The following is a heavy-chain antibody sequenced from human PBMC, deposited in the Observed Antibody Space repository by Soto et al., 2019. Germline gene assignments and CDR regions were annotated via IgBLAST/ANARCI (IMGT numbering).Heavy chain of an antibody. Sequence: LRLSCVASGFSISTHALTWVRQAPGKGLEWVSSFSGRSGDTYYAASVKGRFTISGDSSKNTVILQMNNLRADDTAVYYCARDSSAWPNYFDSWGQGIQVTVSS. CDR2: FSGRSGDT. J-gene: IGHJ4*02. D-gene: IGHD6-19*01. V-gene: IGHV3-23*01. CDR1: GFSISTHA. CDR3: ARDSSAWPNYFDS.